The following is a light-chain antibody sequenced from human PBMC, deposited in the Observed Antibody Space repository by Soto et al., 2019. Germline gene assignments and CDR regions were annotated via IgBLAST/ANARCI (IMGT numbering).Light chain of an antibody. CDR3: QQTDSFPIT. CDR1: QDIITW. J-gene: IGKJ5*01. CDR2: TAS. V-gene: IGKV1-12*01. Sequence: DIQMTQSPSSLTASVGDRVSITCGASQDIITWLAWYQQKPGKAPNLLIYTASNLQSGVPSRFSGSGSGTHFTLTISSLQPEDFGTYYCQQTDSFPITFGQGTRLEI.